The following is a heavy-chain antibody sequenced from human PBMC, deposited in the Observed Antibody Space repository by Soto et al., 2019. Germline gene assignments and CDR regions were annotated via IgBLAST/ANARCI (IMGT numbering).Heavy chain of an antibody. Sequence: QAHLEQSGAEVKRPGASVKVSCKASGYTFSDFDINWLRQASGQGPEWMGGMNAKSGDTFFAQRFQGKFKMTWDTSLSTAYMEVGSLTSDDTAMYYCARGNPFNYAGFYVWGQGTTVAVAS. CDR1: GYTFSDFD. CDR2: MNAKSGDT. CDR3: ARGNPFNYAGFYV. V-gene: IGHV1-8*01. J-gene: IGHJ6*01. D-gene: IGHD3-16*01.